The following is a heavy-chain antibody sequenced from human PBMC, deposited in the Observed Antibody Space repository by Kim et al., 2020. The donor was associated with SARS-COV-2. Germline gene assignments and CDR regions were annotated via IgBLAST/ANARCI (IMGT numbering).Heavy chain of an antibody. D-gene: IGHD5-12*01. J-gene: IGHJ4*02. V-gene: IGHV3-23*01. Sequence: YADSGQGRFTISSDEFQSTVYLQMNSLRVEDTAVYYCAKDPRDGYYYFDHWGQGTLVTVSS. CDR3: AKDPRDGYYYFDH.